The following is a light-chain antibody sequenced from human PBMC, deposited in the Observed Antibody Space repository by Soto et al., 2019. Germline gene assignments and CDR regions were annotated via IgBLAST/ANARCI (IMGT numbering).Light chain of an antibody. CDR3: VTWDSSRNVLL. CDR2: DNS. V-gene: IGLV1-51*01. Sequence: QSVLTQPPSVSAAPGQKVTISCSGSTSNIGNNVVFWYQQLPGTAPKLLIYDNSQRPSGIADRFSGSKSGTSATLGIAGLQTGDEADYYCVTWDSSRNVLLIGGGTKVTVL. CDR1: TSNIGNNV. J-gene: IGLJ2*01.